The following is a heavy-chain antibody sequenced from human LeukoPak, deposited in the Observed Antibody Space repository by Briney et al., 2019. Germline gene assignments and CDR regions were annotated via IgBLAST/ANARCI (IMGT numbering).Heavy chain of an antibody. CDR2: IHPRRGDT. CDR1: GYSFTAFY. Sequence: ASVKVSCKTSGYSFTAFYIHWVRQAPGQGLEWMGWIHPRRGDTNYAQKFQGRVTMTRDTSISTAYMELSRLRSGDTAVYYCARDYYDSSGFGAFDIWGQGTMVTVSS. CDR3: ARDYYDSSGFGAFDI. J-gene: IGHJ3*02. V-gene: IGHV1-2*02. D-gene: IGHD3-22*01.